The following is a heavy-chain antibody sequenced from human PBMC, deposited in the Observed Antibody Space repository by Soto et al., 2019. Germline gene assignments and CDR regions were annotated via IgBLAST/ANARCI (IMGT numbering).Heavy chain of an antibody. CDR3: ARREYSGYDWSGAFDI. J-gene: IGHJ3*02. CDR2: IYYSGTT. D-gene: IGHD5-12*01. Sequence: QVQLQESGPGLVKPSQTLSLTCTVSGGSISSGGYYWSWIRQHPAKGLEWIGYIYYSGTTYYNPSLKRRVTISVDTSKNQFSLKLTSVTAADTAVYYCARREYSGYDWSGAFDIWGQGTMVTVSS. CDR1: GGSISSGGYY. V-gene: IGHV4-31*03.